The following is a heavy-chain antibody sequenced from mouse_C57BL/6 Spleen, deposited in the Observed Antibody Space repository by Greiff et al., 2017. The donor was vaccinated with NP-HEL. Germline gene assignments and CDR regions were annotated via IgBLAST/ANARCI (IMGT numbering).Heavy chain of an antibody. CDR2: LSDGGSYT. D-gene: IGHD2-3*01. CDR1: GFTFSSYA. Sequence: EVMLVESGGGLVKPGGSLKLSCAASGFTFSSYAMSWVRQTPEKRLEWVATLSDGGSYTYYPDNVKGRFTISRDNAKNNLYLQMSHLKSEDTAMYYCARDDDGYLYYFDYWGQGTTLTVSS. CDR3: ARDDDGYLYYFDY. V-gene: IGHV5-4*01. J-gene: IGHJ2*01.